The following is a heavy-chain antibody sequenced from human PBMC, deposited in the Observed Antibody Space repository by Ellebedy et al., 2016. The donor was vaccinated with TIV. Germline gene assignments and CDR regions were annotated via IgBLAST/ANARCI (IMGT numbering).Heavy chain of an antibody. CDR2: INPSGGST. Sequence: ASVKVSCKASGYTFTSYSMHWVRQAPGQGLEWMGIINPSGGSTSYAQKFQGRITMTRDTSTSTVYMELSSLRSEDTAVYYCARGYYGSGSYYSDYYYGMDVWGQGTTVTVSS. J-gene: IGHJ6*02. CDR1: GYTFTSYS. V-gene: IGHV1-46*01. D-gene: IGHD3-10*01. CDR3: ARGYYGSGSYYSDYYYGMDV.